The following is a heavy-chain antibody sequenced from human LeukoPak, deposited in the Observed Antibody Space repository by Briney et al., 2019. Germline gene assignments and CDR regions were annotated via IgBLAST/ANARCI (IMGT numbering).Heavy chain of an antibody. CDR2: IYYSGST. CDR1: GGSISSYY. V-gene: IGHV4-59*01. CDR3: ARVIWGAVDY. Sequence: PSETLSLTCTVSGGSISSYYWSWIRQPPGKGLGWIGYIYYSGSTNYNPSLKTRVTISVDTSKNQFSLRLSSVTAADTAVDYCARVIWGAVDYWGQGTLVTVTS. D-gene: IGHD3-16*01. J-gene: IGHJ4*02.